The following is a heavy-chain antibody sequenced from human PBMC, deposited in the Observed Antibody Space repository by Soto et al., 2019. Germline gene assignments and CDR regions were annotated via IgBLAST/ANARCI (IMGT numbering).Heavy chain of an antibody. Sequence: QLQLQESGSGLVKPSETLSRTCAVSGGSISSGGYSWSWIRQPAGKGLEGIGYIYHSGSIYYNPSLKSRVTISVDRSKNQFSLKLSSVTAADTAVYFCARVPDYWGQGTLVTVSS. CDR2: IYHSGSI. CDR1: GGSISSGGYS. J-gene: IGHJ4*02. CDR3: ARVPDY. V-gene: IGHV4-30-2*01.